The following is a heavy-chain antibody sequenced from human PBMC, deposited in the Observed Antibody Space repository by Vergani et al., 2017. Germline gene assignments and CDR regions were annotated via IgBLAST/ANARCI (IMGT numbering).Heavy chain of an antibody. J-gene: IGHJ4*02. CDR1: GFTFSNFG. CDR3: AKYLRDTTDGLPDS. CDR2: KGKDGINT. Sequence: QVQLVESAGGVVQPGGSLRLSCAASGFTFSNFGMHWIRQAPGKGLEWLAYKGKDGINTRYRDAVTGRLTVSRDNSKDILYLQMDSLRSEDTALYYCAKYLRDTTDGLPDSWGPGTLGIVSS. D-gene: IGHD1-14*01. V-gene: IGHV3-30*02.